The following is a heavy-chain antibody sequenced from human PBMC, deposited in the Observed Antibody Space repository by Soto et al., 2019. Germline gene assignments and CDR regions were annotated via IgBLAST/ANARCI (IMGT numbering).Heavy chain of an antibody. J-gene: IGHJ3*02. Sequence: PGGSLRLSCAASGFTFSSYGMHWVRQAPGKGLEWVAVISYDGSNKYYADSVKGRFTISRDNSKNTLYLQMNSLRAEDTAVYYCASNGLHRNGYSIWGQGTTVTVSS. CDR2: ISYDGSNK. D-gene: IGHD5-18*01. V-gene: IGHV3-30*03. CDR3: ASNGLHRNGYSI. CDR1: GFTFSSYG.